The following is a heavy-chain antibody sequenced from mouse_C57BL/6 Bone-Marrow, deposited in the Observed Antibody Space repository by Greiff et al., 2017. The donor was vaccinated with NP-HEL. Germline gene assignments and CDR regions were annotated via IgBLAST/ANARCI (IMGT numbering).Heavy chain of an antibody. D-gene: IGHD1-1*01. CDR3: ARGDYGSSYGYFDV. CDR2: IYPRSGNT. J-gene: IGHJ1*03. Sequence: VQLVESGAELARPGASVKLSCKASGYTFTSYGISWVKQRTGQGLEWIGEIYPRSGNTYYNEKFKGKATLTADKSSSTAYMELRSLTSEDSAVYFGARGDYGSSYGYFDVWGTGTTVTVSS. CDR1: GYTFTSYG. V-gene: IGHV1-81*01.